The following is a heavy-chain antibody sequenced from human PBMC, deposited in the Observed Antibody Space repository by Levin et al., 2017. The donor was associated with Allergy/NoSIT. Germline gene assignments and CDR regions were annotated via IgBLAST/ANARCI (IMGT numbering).Heavy chain of an antibody. CDR3: TTEIRWSPVDLDH. CDR1: GFTFSDAW. J-gene: IGHJ4*02. Sequence: ETLSLTCAGSGFTFSDAWMSWVRQAPGKGLEWVGRIKSKSDGGTTEDAAPVKGRFTISRDDSKNTLYLQMNSLKTEDTAVYYCTTEIRWSPVDLDHWGQGTLVTVST. D-gene: IGHD4-23*01. CDR2: IKSKSDGGTT. V-gene: IGHV3-15*01.